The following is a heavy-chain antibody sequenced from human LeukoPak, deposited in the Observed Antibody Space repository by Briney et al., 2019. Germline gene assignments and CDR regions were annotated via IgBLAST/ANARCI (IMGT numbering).Heavy chain of an antibody. CDR2: MNTDGTNT. Sequence: GGSLRLSCAASGFTFSSYWMHWVRQSPGGGLVWGSGMNTDGTNTRIADSAKGRFTISKDNAKNTVYLQMNSLRPEVTAVYYCARGSGNYYFDHWGQGTLVTVSS. CDR3: ARGSGNYYFDH. D-gene: IGHD1-26*01. CDR1: GFTFSSYW. V-gene: IGHV3-74*01. J-gene: IGHJ4*02.